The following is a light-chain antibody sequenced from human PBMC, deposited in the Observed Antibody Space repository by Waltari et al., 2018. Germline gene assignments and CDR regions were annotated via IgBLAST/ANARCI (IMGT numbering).Light chain of an antibody. CDR1: SSDVGGYNY. CDR2: DVT. V-gene: IGLV2-14*03. CDR3: SSYTSSINVV. Sequence: QSALTQPASVSGSPGQSITISCTGTSSDVGGYNYVSWYQQHPGKVPKLMIYDVTNRPSGVPNRFSGSKSGNTASLTTSGLQAEDEADYYCSSYTSSINVVFGGGTKLTVL. J-gene: IGLJ2*01.